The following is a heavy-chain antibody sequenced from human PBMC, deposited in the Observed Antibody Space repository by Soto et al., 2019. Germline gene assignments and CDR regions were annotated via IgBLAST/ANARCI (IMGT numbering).Heavy chain of an antibody. CDR1: GFTFTSFG. CDR3: ARVQSGSNYGYYYAMDV. CDR2: IWYDGSNK. Sequence: PGGSLRLSCAASGFTFTSFGMHWVRQAPGKGLEWVAVIWYDGSNKHYADSVKGRFTISRDNTKNTLYLQMSSLRADDTAVYYCARVQSGSNYGYYYAMDVWGQGTTVTVSS. D-gene: IGHD4-4*01. J-gene: IGHJ6*02. V-gene: IGHV3-33*01.